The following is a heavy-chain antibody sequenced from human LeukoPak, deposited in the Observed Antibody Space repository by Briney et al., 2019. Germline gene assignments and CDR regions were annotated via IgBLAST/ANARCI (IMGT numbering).Heavy chain of an antibody. Sequence: SVKVSCKASGDTFSSYSISWVRQAPGQGLEWMGGIIPMFGTANYGQKFQGRVAITADKSTSTAYMELSSLRSDDTAVYYCARGVVRVPNLFDYWGQGTLVTVSS. V-gene: IGHV1-69*06. CDR2: IIPMFGTA. CDR3: ARGVVRVPNLFDY. CDR1: GDTFSSYS. D-gene: IGHD3-3*01. J-gene: IGHJ4*02.